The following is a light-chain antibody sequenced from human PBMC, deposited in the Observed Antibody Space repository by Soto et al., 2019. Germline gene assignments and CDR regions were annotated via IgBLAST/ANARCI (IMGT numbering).Light chain of an antibody. Sequence: PGERVTLSCRASQSVSSNYLLWFQQKPGQAPRLLICGAFTRATGIPARFSGSGSGTDFTLTISSLQPEDFAVYDCQQDYNSPPTFGQGTKVEIK. V-gene: IGKV3D-7*01. CDR2: GAF. J-gene: IGKJ1*01. CDR1: QSVSSNY. CDR3: QQDYNSPPT.